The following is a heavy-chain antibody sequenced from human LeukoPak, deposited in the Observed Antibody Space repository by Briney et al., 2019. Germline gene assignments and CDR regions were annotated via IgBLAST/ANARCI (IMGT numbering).Heavy chain of an antibody. D-gene: IGHD1-14*01. Sequence: PGGSLRLSCAASGFTFDEYATHWVRQAPGKGLEWVSLISGDAVNTYYADSVKGRFTISRDNSKDSLYLQMNSLRTEDTALYYCAKDLGPTGAGWFDPWGQGMLVTVSS. CDR1: GFTFDEYA. CDR3: AKDLGPTGAGWFDP. V-gene: IGHV3-43*02. CDR2: ISGDAVNT. J-gene: IGHJ5*02.